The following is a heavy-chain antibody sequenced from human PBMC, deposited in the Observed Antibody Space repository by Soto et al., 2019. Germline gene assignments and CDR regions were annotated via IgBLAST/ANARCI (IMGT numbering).Heavy chain of an antibody. CDR3: ASVTSGSYRNHFDY. CDR2: IIPIFGTA. J-gene: IGHJ4*02. D-gene: IGHD1-26*01. Sequence: QVQLVQSGAEVKKPGSSVKVSCKASGGTFSSYAISWVRQAPGQGLEWMGGIIPIFGTANYAQKFQGRVTITADESTSKAYMEMSSLISEDTAVYYCASVTSGSYRNHFDYWGQGTLVTVSS. V-gene: IGHV1-69*01. CDR1: GGTFSSYA.